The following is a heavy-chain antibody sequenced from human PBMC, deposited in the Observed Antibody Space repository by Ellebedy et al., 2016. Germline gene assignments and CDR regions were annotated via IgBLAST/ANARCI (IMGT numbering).Heavy chain of an antibody. J-gene: IGHJ4*02. Sequence: ASVKVSXKASGYTFTSYGISWVRQPPGQGLEWMGWISAYNGNTNYAQKLQGRVTMTTDTSTSTAYMELRSLRSDDTAVYYCARIYYDSSGYYYFDYWGQGTLVTVSS. V-gene: IGHV1-18*01. CDR1: GYTFTSYG. CDR3: ARIYYDSSGYYYFDY. CDR2: ISAYNGNT. D-gene: IGHD3-22*01.